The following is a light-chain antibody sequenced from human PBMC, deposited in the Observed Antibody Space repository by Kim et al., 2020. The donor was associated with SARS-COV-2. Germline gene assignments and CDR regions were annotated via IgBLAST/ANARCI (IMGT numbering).Light chain of an antibody. CDR2: DAS. CDR3: QQRSNWPLT. CDR1: QSVSSY. J-gene: IGKJ4*01. V-gene: IGKV3-11*01. Sequence: EIVLTQSPATLSLSPGERVTLSCRASQSVSSYLAWYQQKPGQAPRLLIYDASNRATGIPTRFSGGGSGTDFTLTISSLEPEDFAVYYCQQRSNWPLTFGGGTKVEI.